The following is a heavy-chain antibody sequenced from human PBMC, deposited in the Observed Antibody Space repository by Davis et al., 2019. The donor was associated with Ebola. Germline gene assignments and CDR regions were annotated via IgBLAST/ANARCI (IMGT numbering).Heavy chain of an antibody. V-gene: IGHV1-46*01. D-gene: IGHD3-10*01. CDR2: INPNDGRT. Sequence: AASVKVSCKASGYTFTNYYMHWVRQAPGQGLEWMGMINPNDGRTIYAQKFQGRVTVTRDTSTTTVYMDLSSLRSDDTAVYYCARLWFGEVGFDYWGQGTLVTVSS. J-gene: IGHJ4*02. CDR3: ARLWFGEVGFDY. CDR1: GYTFTNYY.